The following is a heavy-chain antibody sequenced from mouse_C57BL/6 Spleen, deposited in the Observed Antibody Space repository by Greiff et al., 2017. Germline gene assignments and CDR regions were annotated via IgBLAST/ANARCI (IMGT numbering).Heavy chain of an antibody. Sequence: QVQLQQSGAELVKPGASVKISCKASGYAFSSYWMNWVKQRPGKGLEWIGQIYPGDGDTNYNGKFKGQATLTADNSSSTAYMQISSLTSEDSSVYFCARRGYYGSSPLAYWGQGTLGTVSA. CDR2: IYPGDGDT. CDR3: ARRGYYGSSPLAY. V-gene: IGHV1-80*01. CDR1: GYAFSSYW. D-gene: IGHD1-1*01. J-gene: IGHJ3*01.